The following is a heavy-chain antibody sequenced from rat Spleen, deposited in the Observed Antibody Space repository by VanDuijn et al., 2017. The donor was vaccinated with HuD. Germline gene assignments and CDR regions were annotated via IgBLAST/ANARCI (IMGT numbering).Heavy chain of an antibody. CDR3: TTSWDYVMDA. V-gene: IGHV5-29*01. J-gene: IGHJ4*01. Sequence: EVQLVESGGALVQPGRSLKLSCAASGFTFSNYGMAWVRQAPTKGLEWVATINYDGSSTHYRDSVKGRFTISRDNAKSTLFLQMDSLRSEDTATYYCTTSWDYVMDAWGQGVSVTVSS. D-gene: IGHD5-1*01. CDR2: INYDGSST. CDR1: GFTFSNYG.